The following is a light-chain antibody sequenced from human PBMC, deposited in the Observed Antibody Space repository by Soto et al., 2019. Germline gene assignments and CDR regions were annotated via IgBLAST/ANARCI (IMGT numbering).Light chain of an antibody. CDR2: EVS. Sequence: QSVLTQPPSASGSPGQTVTISCTGTSSDVGGYNYVSWYQHHPGKAPKAMIYEVSKRPSGVPDRFSGSKSGNTASLTVSGLQAEDEADYYWSSYAGSNNYVFGSGTKLTVL. CDR3: SSYAGSNNYV. J-gene: IGLJ1*01. CDR1: SSDVGGYNY. V-gene: IGLV2-8*01.